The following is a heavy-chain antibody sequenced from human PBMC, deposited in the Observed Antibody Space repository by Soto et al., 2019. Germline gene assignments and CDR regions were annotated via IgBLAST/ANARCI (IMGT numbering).Heavy chain of an antibody. J-gene: IGHJ5*02. D-gene: IGHD2-2*01. V-gene: IGHV4-31*03. CDR1: GGSISSGGYY. Sequence: PSETLSLTCTVSGGSISSGGYYWSWIRQHPGKGLEWIGYIYYSGSTYYNPSLKSRVTISVDTSKNQFSLKLSSVTAADTAVYYCAGDTVVPAAIVWFDPWGQGTLVTVYS. CDR2: IYYSGST. CDR3: AGDTVVPAAIVWFDP.